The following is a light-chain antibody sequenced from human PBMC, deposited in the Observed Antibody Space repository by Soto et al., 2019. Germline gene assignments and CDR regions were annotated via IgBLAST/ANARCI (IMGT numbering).Light chain of an antibody. V-gene: IGKV1-8*01. CDR1: QGISSY. J-gene: IGKJ2*01. Sequence: AIRMTQSPSSLSASTGDRVTITCRASQGISSYLAWYQQKPGKAPKLLIYAASTLQNGVPSRFSGSGSGTDFTLTISCLQSEDFATYYCQQYYSYPMYTFGQGTKLEIK. CDR2: AAS. CDR3: QQYYSYPMYT.